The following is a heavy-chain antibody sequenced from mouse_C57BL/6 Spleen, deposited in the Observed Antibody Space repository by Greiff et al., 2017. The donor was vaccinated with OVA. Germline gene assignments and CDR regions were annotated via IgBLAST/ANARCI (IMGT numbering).Heavy chain of an antibody. CDR2: IDPASGST. D-gene: IGHD3-1*01. CDR3: ARGSAWFAY. Sequence: VQLQQSVAELVRPGASVKLSCTASGFNFKNTYMHWVKQRPEQGLEWIGRIDPASGSTKYAAKFQGKATITADKSSNTAYLQLSSLTSEDTAIYYCARGSAWFAYWGQGTLVTVSA. CDR1: GFNFKNTY. V-gene: IGHV14-3*01. J-gene: IGHJ3*01.